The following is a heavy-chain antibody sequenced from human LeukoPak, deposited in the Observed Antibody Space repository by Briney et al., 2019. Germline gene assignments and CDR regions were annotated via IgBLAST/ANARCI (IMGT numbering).Heavy chain of an antibody. J-gene: IGHJ4*02. V-gene: IGHV3-74*01. CDR1: GFTFSSYW. CDR2: INSDGSST. CDR3: ARVGYYDSRALDY. Sequence: GGSLRLSCAASGFTFSSYWMHWVRQAPGKGLVWVSRINSDGSSTSYADSVKGRFTISRDNAKNTLYPQMNSLRAEDTAVYYCARVGYYDSRALDYWGQGTLVTVSS. D-gene: IGHD3-22*01.